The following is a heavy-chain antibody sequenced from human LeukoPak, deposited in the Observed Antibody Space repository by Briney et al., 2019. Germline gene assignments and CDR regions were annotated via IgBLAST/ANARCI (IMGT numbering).Heavy chain of an antibody. Sequence: ASVKVSCKVSGYTLTELSMHWVRQAPGKGLEWMGGFDPEDGETIYAQKFQGRVTITRNTSISTAYMELSSLRSEDTAVYYCAREVDYYDSSDYFPLGYWGRGTLVTVSS. CDR1: GYTLTELS. D-gene: IGHD3-22*01. V-gene: IGHV1-24*01. CDR3: AREVDYYDSSDYFPLGY. CDR2: FDPEDGET. J-gene: IGHJ4*02.